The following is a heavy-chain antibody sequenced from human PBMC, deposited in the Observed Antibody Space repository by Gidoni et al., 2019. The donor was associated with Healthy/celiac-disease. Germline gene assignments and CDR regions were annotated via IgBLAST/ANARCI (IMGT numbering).Heavy chain of an antibody. CDR3: AKTSLRFLEWLSDPPYYYYMDV. CDR1: GFTFDDYA. J-gene: IGHJ6*03. Sequence: EVQLVESGGGLVQPGRSLRLSCAASGFTFDDYAMHWVRQAPGKGLEWVSGISWNSGSIGYADSVKGRFTISRDNAKNSLYLQMNSLRAEDTALYYCAKTSLRFLEWLSDPPYYYYMDVWGKGTTVTVSS. D-gene: IGHD3-3*01. CDR2: ISWNSGSI. V-gene: IGHV3-9*01.